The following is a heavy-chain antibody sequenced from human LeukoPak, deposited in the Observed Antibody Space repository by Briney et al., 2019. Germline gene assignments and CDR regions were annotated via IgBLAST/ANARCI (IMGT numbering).Heavy chain of an antibody. J-gene: IGHJ4*02. V-gene: IGHV3-23*01. CDR1: GLTFSSYA. CDR3: AKVGFSEMEWCLYSDH. D-gene: IGHD3-3*01. CDR2: SNSWSGCS. Sequence: GGSVRLSCAASGLTFSSYAMSWVRQAPGKGLEWVSASNSWSGCSYRVDSVKGRFTISRDNTKNTLYVQMNSLRAEDTAVYYCAKVGFSEMEWCLYSDHWGQGTLV.